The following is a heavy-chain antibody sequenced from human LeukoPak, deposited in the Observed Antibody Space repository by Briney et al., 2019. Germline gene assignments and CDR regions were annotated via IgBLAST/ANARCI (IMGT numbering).Heavy chain of an antibody. Sequence: GGSLRLSCVASGFTFSNHAMTWVRQAPGRGLEWVSAISANGVDTFYAPSVKGRFTISRDNSKNALYLQINSLRAEDTAIYYCAKDVWWSVSWGQGTLVTVSS. V-gene: IGHV3-23*01. CDR2: ISANGVDT. D-gene: IGHD2-8*02. CDR1: GFTFSNHA. J-gene: IGHJ5*02. CDR3: AKDVWWSVS.